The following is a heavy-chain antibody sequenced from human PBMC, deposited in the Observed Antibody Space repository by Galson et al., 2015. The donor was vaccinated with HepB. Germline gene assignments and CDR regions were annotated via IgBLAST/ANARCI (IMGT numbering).Heavy chain of an antibody. Sequence: SLRLSCAASGFTFSSYAMSWVRQAPGKGLEWVSAISGSGGSTYYADSVKGRFTTSRDNSKNTLYLQMNSLRAEDTAVYYCARGWYSSGDHDAFDIWGQGTMVTVSS. CDR3: ARGWYSSGDHDAFDI. D-gene: IGHD6-19*01. CDR2: ISGSGGST. V-gene: IGHV3-23*01. CDR1: GFTFSSYA. J-gene: IGHJ3*02.